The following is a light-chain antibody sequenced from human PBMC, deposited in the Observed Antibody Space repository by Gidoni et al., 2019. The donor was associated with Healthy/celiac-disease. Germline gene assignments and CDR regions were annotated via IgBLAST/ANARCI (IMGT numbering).Light chain of an antibody. J-gene: IGKJ2*01. CDR3: MRALQTPWT. V-gene: IGKV2-28*01. CDR2: VGS. CDR1: QSLLHSNGYNY. Sequence: EIVMTQSPLSLPVTPGEPASISCRSSQSLLHSNGYNYLYWYLQKPGQSPQLLFYVGSNRASGVPDRFSGSGSGTDFTLKISRVEAEDVGVYYCMRALQTPWTFGQGTKLEIK.